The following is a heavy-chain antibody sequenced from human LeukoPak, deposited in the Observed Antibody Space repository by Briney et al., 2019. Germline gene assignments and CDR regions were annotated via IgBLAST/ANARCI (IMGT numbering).Heavy chain of an antibody. V-gene: IGHV4-34*01. J-gene: IGHJ5*02. D-gene: IGHD2-15*01. CDR3: ARLFPGASLDSATPTGFAP. Sequence: SETLSLTCAVYGGSFSGYYWSWIRQPPGKGLEWIGEINHSGSTNYNLSLKSRVTISVDTSKNQFSLKLSSVTAADTAVYFCARLFPGASLDSATPTGFAPWGQGTLATVSS. CDR2: INHSGST. CDR1: GGSFSGYY.